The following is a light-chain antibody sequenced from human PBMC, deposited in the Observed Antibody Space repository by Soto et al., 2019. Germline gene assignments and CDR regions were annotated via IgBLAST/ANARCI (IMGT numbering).Light chain of an antibody. V-gene: IGLV2-8*01. CDR2: EVS. J-gene: IGLJ2*01. Sequence: QSVLTQPPSASGSPGQSVTISCTGTSSDIGSYNFVSWYQQHPGKAPKLLIYEVSKRPSGVPDRFSASTSGYTASLTVSGLQAEDEADYYCSSYAGNNNLIFGGGTQLTVL. CDR3: SSYAGNNNLI. CDR1: SSDIGSYNF.